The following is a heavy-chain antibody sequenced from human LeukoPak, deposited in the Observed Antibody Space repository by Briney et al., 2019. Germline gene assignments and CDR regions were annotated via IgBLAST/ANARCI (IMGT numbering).Heavy chain of an antibody. CDR3: ARMTTGHDF. V-gene: IGHV4-34*01. Sequence: SETLSLTCAVSGTSFSSYYWSWIRQSPGKGLEWIGEVNHSGYTNDNPSLKSRVTISVDTSKNQFSLRLRSVTAADTAVYFCARMTTGHDFWGQGTLVTVSS. J-gene: IGHJ4*02. CDR2: VNHSGYT. CDR1: GTSFSSYY. D-gene: IGHD4-17*01.